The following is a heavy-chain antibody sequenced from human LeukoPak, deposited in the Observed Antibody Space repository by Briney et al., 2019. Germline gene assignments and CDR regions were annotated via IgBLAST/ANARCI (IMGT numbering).Heavy chain of an antibody. J-gene: IGHJ4*02. CDR1: GGSISSYY. Sequence: KPSETLSLTCTVSGGSISSYYWSWIRQPPGKGLEWIGYIYYSGSTNYNPSLKSRVTISVDTSKNQFSLKLSSVTAADTAVYYCARGVQRWLQLPLFDYWGQGTLVTGSS. D-gene: IGHD5-24*01. V-gene: IGHV4-59*01. CDR2: IYYSGST. CDR3: ARGVQRWLQLPLFDY.